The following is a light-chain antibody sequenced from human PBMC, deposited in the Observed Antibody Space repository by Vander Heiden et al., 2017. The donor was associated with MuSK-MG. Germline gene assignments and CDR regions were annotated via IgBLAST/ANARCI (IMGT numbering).Light chain of an antibody. V-gene: IGLV2-23*01. J-gene: IGLJ3*02. CDR3: YSNGESVV. Sequence: ARTEPASRSAPPGQSMTISCTGTSSGVGRYNLVSWYQQHQGKAPKRRIYEGSKRPSGVSNRLSGAKDGKTDSQMTAGQQGDDEAYESCYSNGESVVFGGGTKLTVL. CDR1: SSGVGRYNL. CDR2: EGS.